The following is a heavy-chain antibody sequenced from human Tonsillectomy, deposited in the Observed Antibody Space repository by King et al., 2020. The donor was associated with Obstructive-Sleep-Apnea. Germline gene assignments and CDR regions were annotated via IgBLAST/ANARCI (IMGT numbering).Heavy chain of an antibody. Sequence: QLVQSGAEVKKPGASVKVSCKVSGYTLPELSMHWVRQAPGKGLEWMGGFDPEDGETIYAQKFQGRVTMTEDTSTYTAYMELSSLRSEDTAVYYCAIWEQQLAHYYYGMDVWGQGTTVTVSS. V-gene: IGHV1-24*01. CDR2: FDPEDGET. D-gene: IGHD6-13*01. CDR1: GYTLPELS. J-gene: IGHJ6*02. CDR3: AIWEQQLAHYYYGMDV.